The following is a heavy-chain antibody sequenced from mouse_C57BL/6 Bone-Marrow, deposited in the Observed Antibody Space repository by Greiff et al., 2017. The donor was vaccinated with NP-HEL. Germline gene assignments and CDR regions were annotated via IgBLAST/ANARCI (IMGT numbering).Heavy chain of an antibody. J-gene: IGHJ3*01. V-gene: IGHV5-9-1*02. Sequence: EVKLVESGEGLVKPGGSLKLSCAASGFTFSSYAMSWVRQTPEKRLEWVAYISSGGDYIYYADTVKGRFTISRDNARNTMYLQMSSLKSEDKAMYYCTGSLYYSKSAYWGQGTLVTVSA. CDR2: ISSGGDYI. D-gene: IGHD2-5*01. CDR1: GFTFSSYA. CDR3: TGSLYYSKSAY.